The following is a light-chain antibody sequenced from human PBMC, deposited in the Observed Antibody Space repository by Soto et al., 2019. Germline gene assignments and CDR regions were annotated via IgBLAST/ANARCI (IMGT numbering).Light chain of an antibody. J-gene: IGKJ2*01. Sequence: DIVMTQSPDSLAVSLGERATINCKSSQSVLYSSNNKNYLAWYQQKPGQPPKLLIYRASTRNSGVPDRFSGSGSGTDFTLTISSLQAEDVAVYYCQQYYGPPRTFGQGTRLEIK. V-gene: IGKV4-1*01. CDR2: RAS. CDR1: QSVLYSSNNKNY. CDR3: QQYYGPPRT.